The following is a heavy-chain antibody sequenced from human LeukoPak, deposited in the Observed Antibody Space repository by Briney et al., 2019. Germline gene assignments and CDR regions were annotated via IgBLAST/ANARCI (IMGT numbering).Heavy chain of an antibody. CDR3: ARGSGSSLYFYFDY. J-gene: IGHJ4*02. CDR1: GFTFSSYA. CDR2: ISGSGGST. Sequence: PGGSLRLSCAASGFTFSSYAMSWVRQAPGKGLEWVSAISGSGGSTYYADSVKGRFTISRDNSKNTLYLQMNSLRAEDTALYYWARGSGSSLYFYFDYWGEGTVVTVSS. D-gene: IGHD6-13*01. V-gene: IGHV3-23*01.